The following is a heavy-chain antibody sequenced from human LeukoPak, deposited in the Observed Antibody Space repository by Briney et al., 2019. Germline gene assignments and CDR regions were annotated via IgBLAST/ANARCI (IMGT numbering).Heavy chain of an antibody. CDR3: TSLRFLEWLPTIDY. V-gene: IGHV3-15*01. CDR1: GFNFGDYT. Sequence: PGRSLRLSCTGSGFNFGDYTVNWVRQAPGKGLEWVGRIKSKTDGGTTDYAAPVKGRFTISRDDSKNTLYLQMNSLKTEDTAVYYCTSLRFLEWLPTIDYWGQGTLVTVSS. D-gene: IGHD3-3*01. CDR2: IKSKTDGGTT. J-gene: IGHJ4*02.